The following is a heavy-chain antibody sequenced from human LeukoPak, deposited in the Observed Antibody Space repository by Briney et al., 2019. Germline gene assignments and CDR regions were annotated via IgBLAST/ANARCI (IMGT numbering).Heavy chain of an antibody. CDR3: ARGLDGAFDYYGMDV. CDR1: GGSISSYY. V-gene: IGHV4-59*01. Sequence: PSETLSLTCTVSGGSISSYYWSWIRQPPGKGLEWIGYIYYSGSTNYNPSLKSRVTISEDTSKNQFSLKLSSVTAADTAVYYCARGLDGAFDYYGMDVWGQGTTVTVSS. CDR2: IYYSGST. D-gene: IGHD4/OR15-4a*01. J-gene: IGHJ6*02.